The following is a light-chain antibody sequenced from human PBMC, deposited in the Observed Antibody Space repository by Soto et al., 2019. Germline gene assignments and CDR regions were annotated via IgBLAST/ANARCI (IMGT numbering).Light chain of an antibody. CDR1: QSVSRYY. CDR3: QQYDSSPGT. Sequence: EIVLTQSPGTLSLSPGERATLSCRASQSVSRYYLAWYQQKPGQAPRLLIYNASSRTTGTPDRFSGSGTGTDFTLTISGLEPEDFAVYYCQQYDSSPGTFGQGTKVEIK. CDR2: NAS. J-gene: IGKJ1*01. V-gene: IGKV3-20*01.